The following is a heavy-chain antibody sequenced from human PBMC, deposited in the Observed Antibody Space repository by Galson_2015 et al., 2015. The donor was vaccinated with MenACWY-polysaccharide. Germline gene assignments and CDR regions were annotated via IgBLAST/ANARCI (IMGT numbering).Heavy chain of an antibody. V-gene: IGHV1-8*01. CDR3: ARGGKYYYDSSGYLNWFDP. J-gene: IGHJ5*02. Sequence: SVKVSCKASGYTFSSYDINWVRQTTGQGLEWMGWMNPNSGNTGYAQKFQGRVTMTRNTSISIAYMELSSLRSEDTAVYYCARGGKYYYDSSGYLNWFDPWGQGTLVPVSS. CDR1: GYTFSSYD. D-gene: IGHD3-22*01. CDR2: MNPNSGNT.